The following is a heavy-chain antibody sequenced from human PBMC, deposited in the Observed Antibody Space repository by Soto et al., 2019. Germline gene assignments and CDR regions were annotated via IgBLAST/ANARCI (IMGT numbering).Heavy chain of an antibody. V-gene: IGHV4-39*01. CDR3: AIPVTGQTWLQFAY. CDR2: IYYSGST. J-gene: IGHJ4*02. CDR1: GGSIRSSTYY. Sequence: SETLSLTCTVSGGSIRSSTYYWAWIRQPPGKGLEWIGSIYYSGSTYYNPSLKSRVTISVDTSKNRFSLKLRSVTAADTAVYYCAIPVTGQTWLQFAYRGQGTLVTVSS. D-gene: IGHD5-12*01.